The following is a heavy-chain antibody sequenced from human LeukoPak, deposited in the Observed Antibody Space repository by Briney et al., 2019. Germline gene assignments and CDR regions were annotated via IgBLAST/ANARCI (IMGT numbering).Heavy chain of an antibody. CDR2: FDPEDGET. J-gene: IGHJ4*02. CDR1: GYTLTELS. D-gene: IGHD4-23*01. V-gene: IGHV1-24*01. Sequence: ASVKVSCKVSGYTLTELSMHWVRQAPGKGLEWMGGFDPEDGETIYAQKFQGRVTMTEDTSTDTAYMELSSLRSEDTAVYYCATQAVGGNEEPYYSDYWGQGTLVTVSS. CDR3: ATQAVGGNEEPYYSDY.